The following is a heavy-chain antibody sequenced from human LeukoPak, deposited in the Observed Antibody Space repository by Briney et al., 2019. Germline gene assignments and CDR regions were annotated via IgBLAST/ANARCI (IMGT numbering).Heavy chain of an antibody. J-gene: IGHJ4*02. Sequence: GGSLRLSCAASGFTFSSYGMHWVRQAPGKGLEWVAFIRYDGSNKYYADSVKGRFTITRHNAKNSLYLQMNSLRAEDTAVYYCARGRECGDYWGQGTLVTVSS. CDR3: ARGRECGDY. CDR1: GFTFSSYG. V-gene: IGHV3-30*02. CDR2: IRYDGSNK. D-gene: IGHD3-10*01.